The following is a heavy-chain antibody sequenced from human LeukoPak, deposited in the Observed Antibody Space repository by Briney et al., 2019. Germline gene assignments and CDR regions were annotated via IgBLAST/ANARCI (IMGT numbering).Heavy chain of an antibody. J-gene: IGHJ4*02. CDR1: GYTFTSYY. D-gene: IGHD3-3*01. CDR2: INPSGGST. V-gene: IGHV1-46*01. Sequence: ASVKVSCKASGYTFTSYYMHWVRQAPGQGLEWMGIINPSGGSTSYAQKFQGRVTMTRDTSTSTAYMELSSLRSEDTAVYYCAREEGSGKGLDYWGQGTLVTVSS. CDR3: AREEGSGKGLDY.